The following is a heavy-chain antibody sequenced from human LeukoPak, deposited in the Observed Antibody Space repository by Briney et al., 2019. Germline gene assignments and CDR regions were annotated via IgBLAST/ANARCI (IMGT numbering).Heavy chain of an antibody. J-gene: IGHJ4*02. CDR3: ARESHYYDFWSGYFDY. Sequence: ASVKVSCKASGYTFTSYYMHWVRQAPGQGLEWMGIISPSGGSTSYAQKFQGRVTMTRDTSTSTVYMELSSLRSEDTAVYYCARESHYYDFWSGYFDYWGQGTLVTVSS. CDR1: GYTFTSYY. CDR2: ISPSGGST. D-gene: IGHD3-3*01. V-gene: IGHV1-46*01.